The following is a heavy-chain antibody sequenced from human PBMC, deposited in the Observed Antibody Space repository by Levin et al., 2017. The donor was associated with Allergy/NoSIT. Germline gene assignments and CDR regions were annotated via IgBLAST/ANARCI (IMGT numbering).Heavy chain of an antibody. CDR3: ARGGIGEVDNHYYGLDV. CDR1: GFTFSSHA. CDR2: ISYGGGNK. J-gene: IGHJ6*02. Sequence: GESLKISCAPSGFTFSSHAIHWVRQAPGRGLEWVAVISYGGGNKNYADSVKGRFTISRDNSNDTLHLQMNSLRPEDTAVYYCARGGIGEVDNHYYGLDVWGQGTTVTVSS. V-gene: IGHV3-30*04. D-gene: IGHD6-13*01.